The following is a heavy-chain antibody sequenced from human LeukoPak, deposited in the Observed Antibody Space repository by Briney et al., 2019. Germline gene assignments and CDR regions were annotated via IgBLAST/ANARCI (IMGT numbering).Heavy chain of an antibody. J-gene: IGHJ4*02. CDR2: SYHSGSA. CDR3: AKEIVGAPTPGAY. CDR1: GGSIRSSNW. D-gene: IGHD1-26*01. Sequence: PSGTLSLTCAVSGGSIRSSNWWTWVRQPPGKSPEWIGESYHSGSANYNPSLKSRVSMSVDKSKNQFSLKVISVTAADTAVYYCAKEIVGAPTPGAYWGQGILVTVSS. V-gene: IGHV4-4*02.